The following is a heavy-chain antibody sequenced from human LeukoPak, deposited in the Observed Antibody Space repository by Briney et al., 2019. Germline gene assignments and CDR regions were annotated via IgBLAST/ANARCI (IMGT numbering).Heavy chain of an antibody. CDR3: ARESSGSYWG. J-gene: IGHJ4*02. CDR2: LNLDGSTT. V-gene: IGHV3-74*01. D-gene: IGHD3-10*01. Sequence: GGSLRLSCAASGFTFSSYSMNWVRQAPGKGLEWVSRLNLDGSTTSYADSVKGRFTISRDNAKNTLYLQMNSLRVDDTGVYYCARESSGSYWGWGQGTLVTVSS. CDR1: GFTFSSYS.